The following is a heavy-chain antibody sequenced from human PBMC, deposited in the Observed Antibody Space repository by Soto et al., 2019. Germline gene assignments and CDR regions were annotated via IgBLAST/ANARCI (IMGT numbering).Heavy chain of an antibody. D-gene: IGHD1-26*01. CDR1: GFTFSNYA. CDR2: ITGNGDIT. V-gene: IGHV3-23*01. Sequence: VQLLESGGGLTQPGGSLRLSCAASGFTFSNYAMNWVRQAPGKGLEWVSIITGNGDITYYADSVKGRFTISRDNSKNTLYLHMNSLGAEDTAVYYCARERLNSASSYLPYYWGQGALGTVSS. CDR3: ARERLNSASSYLPYY. J-gene: IGHJ4*02.